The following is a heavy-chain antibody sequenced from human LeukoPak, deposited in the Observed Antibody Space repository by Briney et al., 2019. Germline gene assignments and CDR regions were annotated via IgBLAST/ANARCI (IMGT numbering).Heavy chain of an antibody. CDR3: GGPRGTDAFDI. Sequence: GASVTVSCKASGYTFTGYYMHWVRQAPGQGVEWMGWINPNSGGPNYEQQLQGRVNMTRSTSISAAYTELSSLRSYDKAVYYCGGPRGTDAFDIWGEGTKHTDSS. V-gene: IGHV1-2*02. CDR2: INPNSGGP. CDR1: GYTFTGYY. J-gene: IGHJ3*02. D-gene: IGHD1-1*01.